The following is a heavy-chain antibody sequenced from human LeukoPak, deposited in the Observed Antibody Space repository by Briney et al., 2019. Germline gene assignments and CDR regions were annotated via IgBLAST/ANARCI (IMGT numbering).Heavy chain of an antibody. CDR2: IYYSGST. Sequence: SETLSLTXAVSGYSISSGYHWGWIRQPPGKGLEWIGSIYYSGSTYYNPSLKSRVTISVDTSKNQFSLKLSSVTAADTAVYYCARQPANFWSGYYIYYFDYWGQGTLVTVSS. J-gene: IGHJ4*02. CDR1: GYSISSGYH. D-gene: IGHD3-3*01. CDR3: ARQPANFWSGYYIYYFDY. V-gene: IGHV4-38-2*01.